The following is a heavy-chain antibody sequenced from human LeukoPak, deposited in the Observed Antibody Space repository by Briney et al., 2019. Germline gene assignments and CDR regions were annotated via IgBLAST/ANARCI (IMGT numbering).Heavy chain of an antibody. V-gene: IGHV1-18*01. CDR1: GYTFTSYG. D-gene: IGHD3-10*01. CDR3: ARDPYSASGSARWFGEGYFDC. Sequence: GASVKVSCKASGYTFTSYGISWVRQAPGQGLEWMGWISAYNGNTNYAQKLQGRVTMTTDTSTSTAYMELRSLRSDDTAVYYCARDPYSASGSARWFGEGYFDCWGQGTLVTVSS. J-gene: IGHJ4*02. CDR2: ISAYNGNT.